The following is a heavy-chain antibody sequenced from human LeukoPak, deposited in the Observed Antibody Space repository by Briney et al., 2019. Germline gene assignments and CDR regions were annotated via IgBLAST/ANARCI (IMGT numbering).Heavy chain of an antibody. V-gene: IGHV4-34*01. CDR3: ATTRPKNYYGSGSYYNY. D-gene: IGHD3-10*01. J-gene: IGHJ4*02. Sequence: SETLSLTCAVYGGSFSGYYWSWIRQPPGKGLEWIGEINHSGSTNYNPSLKSRVTISVDTSKNQFSLKLSSVTAADTAVYYCATTRPKNYYGSGSYYNYWGQGTPVTVSS. CDR1: GGSFSGYY. CDR2: INHSGST.